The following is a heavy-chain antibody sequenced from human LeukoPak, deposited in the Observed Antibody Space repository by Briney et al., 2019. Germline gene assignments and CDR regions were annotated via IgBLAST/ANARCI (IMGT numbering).Heavy chain of an antibody. CDR1: GFTVSSNY. D-gene: IGHD3-22*01. Sequence: PGGSLRLSCAASGFTVSSNYMSWVRQAPGKGLEWVSVIHSGGSTYYPDSVKGRFTISRDNSKNTLYLQMNSLRVEDTAVYYCARDEGAYDNRGYFVYWGQGTLVTVSS. V-gene: IGHV3-66*01. CDR2: IHSGGST. CDR3: ARDEGAYDNRGYFVY. J-gene: IGHJ4*02.